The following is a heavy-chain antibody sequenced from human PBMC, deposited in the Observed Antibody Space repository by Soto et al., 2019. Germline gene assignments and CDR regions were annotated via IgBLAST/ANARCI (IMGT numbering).Heavy chain of an antibody. Sequence: VSLRLSFAASGFTFSSYSMNWVRQAPGKGLEWVACITSSGSFIYYADSMKGRCTISRDDAKKSLYLQMNSLRAEDTAVYYCARVPAASDRTAFYYVSKFFYFDYWGRGTQVTVS. J-gene: IGHJ4*02. D-gene: IGHD3-22*01. CDR3: ARVPAASDRTAFYYVSKFFYFDY. V-gene: IGHV3-21*01. CDR2: ITSSGSFI. CDR1: GFTFSSYS.